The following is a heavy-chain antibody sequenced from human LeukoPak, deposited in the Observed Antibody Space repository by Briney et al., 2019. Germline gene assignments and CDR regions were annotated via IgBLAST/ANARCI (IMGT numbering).Heavy chain of an antibody. J-gene: IGHJ4*02. CDR2: ISNNGGST. CDR3: ASGFGSSLEDYFDY. Sequence: PGESLRLSXAASGFTFCNYAMHWVRQPPGKGLEYVSGISNNGGSTYYANSVKGRFTTSRDNSKNTLYLQMGSLRAEDMAVYFCASGFGSSLEDYFDYWGQGTLVTVSS. D-gene: IGHD6-6*01. CDR1: GFTFCNYA. V-gene: IGHV3-64*01.